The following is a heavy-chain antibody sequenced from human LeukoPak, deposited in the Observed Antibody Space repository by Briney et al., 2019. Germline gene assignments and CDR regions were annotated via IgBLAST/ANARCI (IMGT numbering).Heavy chain of an antibody. V-gene: IGHV5-51*01. D-gene: IGHD3-3*01. J-gene: IGHJ4*02. CDR2: IFPADSET. Sequence: GESLKISCKGSGYRFTSYWIGWVRQTPGKGLEWMGTIFPADSETRYSPSFQGQVTISVDKSISTAYLQWSSPKASDTAMYYCARLPTIFGKIDSWGQGTLVTVSS. CDR1: GYRFTSYW. CDR3: ARLPTIFGKIDS.